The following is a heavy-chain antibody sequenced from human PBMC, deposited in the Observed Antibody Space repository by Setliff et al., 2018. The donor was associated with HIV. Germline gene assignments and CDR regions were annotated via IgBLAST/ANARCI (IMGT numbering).Heavy chain of an antibody. CDR1: GYTFNNYD. J-gene: IGHJ6*03. D-gene: IGHD3-3*01. CDR3: ARDGHYNFWSGYGYYYYHMDV. CDR2: MNPNTYNT. V-gene: IGHV1-8*01. Sequence: GASVKVSCKASGYTFNNYDINWVRQATGQGLEWMGWMNPNTYNTGYAQKFQGRVTMTRSTSRSTAYMELSSLRSEDTAVYYCARDGHYNFWSGYGYYYYHMDVWGKGTTVTVSS.